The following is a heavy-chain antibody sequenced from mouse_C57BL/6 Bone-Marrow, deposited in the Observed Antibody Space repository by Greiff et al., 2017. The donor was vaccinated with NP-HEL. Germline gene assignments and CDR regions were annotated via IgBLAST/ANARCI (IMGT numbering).Heavy chain of an antibody. Sequence: VKLMESGPGLVQPSQSLSITCTVSGFSLTSYGVHWVRQSPGKGLEWLGVIWSGGSTDYNVAFISRLSISKDNSKSQVFFKMNSLQADDTAIYYCARCSYDGYDEGYFDVWGTGTTVTVSS. D-gene: IGHD2-3*01. V-gene: IGHV2-2*01. CDR2: IWSGGST. J-gene: IGHJ1*03. CDR1: GFSLTSYG. CDR3: ARCSYDGYDEGYFDV.